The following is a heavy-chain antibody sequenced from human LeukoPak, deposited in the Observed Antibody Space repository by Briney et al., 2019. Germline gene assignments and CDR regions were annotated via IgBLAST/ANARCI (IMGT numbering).Heavy chain of an antibody. D-gene: IGHD6-13*01. V-gene: IGHV3-49*03. CDR2: IRNKAYGGTT. J-gene: IGHJ5*02. CDR3: TRFRDEGAAAGNWFDP. Sequence: GGSLRLSCTASGFTFGDYAMSWFRQAPGKGLEWVGFIRNKAYGGTTEYAASVKGRFTISRDDSKSIAYLQMNSLKTEDTAVYYCTRFRDEGAAAGNWFDPWGQGTLVTVSS. CDR1: GFTFGDYA.